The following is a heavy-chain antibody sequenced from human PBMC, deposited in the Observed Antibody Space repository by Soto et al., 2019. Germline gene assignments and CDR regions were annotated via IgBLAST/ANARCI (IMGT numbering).Heavy chain of an antibody. CDR2: IIPIFGTA. J-gene: IGHJ6*02. CDR1: GGTFSSYA. D-gene: IGHD4-17*01. CDR3: ARNNHGDYGYYYYGMDV. V-gene: IGHV1-69*12. Sequence: QVQLVQSGAEVKKPGSSVKVSCKASGGTFSSYAISWVRQAPGQGLEWMGGIIPIFGTANYAQKFQGRVTIAADESTSTAYMELSSLRSEDTAVYYCARNNHGDYGYYYYGMDVWGQGTTVTVSS.